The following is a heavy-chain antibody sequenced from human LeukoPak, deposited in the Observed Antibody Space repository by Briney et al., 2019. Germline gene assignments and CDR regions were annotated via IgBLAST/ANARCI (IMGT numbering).Heavy chain of an antibody. CDR1: GGAISSYY. CDR3: ARHSGYRGLSDAFDI. Sequence: PSETLSLTCTVSGGAISSYYWSWIRQPPGKGLEWIGYIYYSGSTNYNPSLKSRVTISVDTSKNQFSLKLSSVTAADTAVYYCARHSGYRGLSDAFDIWGQGTMVTVSS. D-gene: IGHD5-18*01. J-gene: IGHJ3*02. V-gene: IGHV4-59*01. CDR2: IYYSGST.